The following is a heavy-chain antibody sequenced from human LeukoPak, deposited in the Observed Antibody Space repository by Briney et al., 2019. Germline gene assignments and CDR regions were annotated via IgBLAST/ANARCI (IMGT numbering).Heavy chain of an antibody. Sequence: SETLSLTCTVSGGSISSHYWSWIRQPPGKGLEWIGYIHYSGSTNYKPSLKNRVTISVDTSKSHFSLKMTSVSAADTAIYYCARVKRAVTIQYAFDVWGQGTTVTVSS. J-gene: IGHJ3*01. V-gene: IGHV4-59*11. CDR1: GGSISSHY. CDR2: IHYSGST. CDR3: ARVKRAVTIQYAFDV. D-gene: IGHD4-17*01.